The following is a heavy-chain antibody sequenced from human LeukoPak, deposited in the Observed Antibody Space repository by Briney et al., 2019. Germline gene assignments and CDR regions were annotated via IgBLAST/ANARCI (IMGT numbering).Heavy chain of an antibody. J-gene: IGHJ5*02. CDR3: ARDSGYYYESHWFDP. D-gene: IGHD3-22*01. CDR2: IHYSGST. CDR1: DGSISNYY. Sequence: SETLSLTCTVSDGSISNYYWSWIRQPPGKGLEWIGYIHYSGSTNYKPSLKSRVTISVDTSKNQFSLKLTSVTAADMAVYYCARDSGYYYESHWFDPWGQGILVTVSS. V-gene: IGHV4-59*01.